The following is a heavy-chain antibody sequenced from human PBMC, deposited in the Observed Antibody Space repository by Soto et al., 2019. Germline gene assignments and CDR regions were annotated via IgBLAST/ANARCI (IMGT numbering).Heavy chain of an antibody. CDR2: IYWDDDK. V-gene: IGHV2-5*02. CDR3: AHTNIAVAGTAAFFDY. J-gene: IGHJ4*02. D-gene: IGHD6-19*01. Sequence: QITLKESGPPLVKPTQTLTLTCTFSGFSLSTSGVGVGWICQPPGKAMEWLALIYWDDDKRYSPSLKSKLTITKDTSKNQVVLTMTNMDPVDTATYYCAHTNIAVAGTAAFFDYWGQGTLVTVSS. CDR1: GFSLSTSGVG.